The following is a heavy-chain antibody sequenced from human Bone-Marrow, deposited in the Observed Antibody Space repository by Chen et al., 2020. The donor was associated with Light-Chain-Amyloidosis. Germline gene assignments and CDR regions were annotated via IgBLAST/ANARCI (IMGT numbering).Heavy chain of an antibody. CDR2: ISSSGSTI. J-gene: IGHJ3*02. CDR1: GFTFSSYE. CDR3: ARVGFYNWNVHNAFDI. Sequence: EVQLVESGGGLVQPGGSLRLSCAASGFTFSSYEMNWVRQAPGKGLGWVSYISSSGSTIYYADSVKGRFTISRDNAKNSLYLQMNSLRAEDTAVYYCARVGFYNWNVHNAFDIWGQGTMVTVSS. V-gene: IGHV3-48*03. D-gene: IGHD1-1*01.